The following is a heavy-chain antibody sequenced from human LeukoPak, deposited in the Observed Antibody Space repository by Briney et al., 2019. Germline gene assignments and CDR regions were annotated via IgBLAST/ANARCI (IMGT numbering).Heavy chain of an antibody. CDR1: GFTFSSYV. J-gene: IGHJ1*01. V-gene: IGHV3-30*18. CDR2: ISYDGSNK. Sequence: GGSLRLSCVASGFTFSSYVMYWVRQAPGKGLEWVAGISYDGSNKYYADSVKGRFTISRDNSKNTLYLQMNSLRAEDTAVYYCAKNFYDSSGYYLPIEYFQHWGQGTLVTVSS. D-gene: IGHD3-22*01. CDR3: AKNFYDSSGYYLPIEYFQH.